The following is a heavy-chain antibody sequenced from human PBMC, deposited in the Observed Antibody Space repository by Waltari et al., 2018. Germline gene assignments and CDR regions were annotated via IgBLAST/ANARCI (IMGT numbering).Heavy chain of an antibody. J-gene: IGHJ3*02. D-gene: IGHD6-6*01. CDR2: IYTSGST. V-gene: IGHV4-4*07. CDR1: GGSISSYY. Sequence: QVQLQESGPGLVKPSETLSLTCTVSGGSISSYYWSWIRQPAGKGLEWIGRIYTSGSTTYNPSLKSRVTMSVDTSKNQFSLKLSSVTAADTAVYYCARRSIAARPGFDAFDIWGQGTMVTVSS. CDR3: ARRSIAARPGFDAFDI.